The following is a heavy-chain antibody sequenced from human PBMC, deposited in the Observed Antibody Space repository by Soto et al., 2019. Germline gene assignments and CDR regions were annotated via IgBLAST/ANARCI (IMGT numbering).Heavy chain of an antibody. V-gene: IGHV1-69*13. D-gene: IGHD2-8*01. Sequence: ASVKVSCKASGGTFSSYAISWVRQAPGQGLEWMGGIIPIFGTANYAQKFQGRVTITADESTSTAYMELSSLRSEDTAVYYCARVAEPIGYCTNCYYYGMDVWGQGTTVTVSS. CDR2: IIPIFGTA. CDR1: GGTFSSYA. CDR3: ARVAEPIGYCTNCYYYGMDV. J-gene: IGHJ6*02.